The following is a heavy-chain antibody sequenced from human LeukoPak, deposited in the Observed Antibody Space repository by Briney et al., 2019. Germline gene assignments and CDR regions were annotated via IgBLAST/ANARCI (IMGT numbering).Heavy chain of an antibody. CDR3: ARYSSGWYYFDY. D-gene: IGHD6-19*01. CDR2: ISSSSSYT. CDR1: GFTFSDYY. V-gene: IGHV3-11*06. J-gene: IGHJ4*02. Sequence: GGSLRLSCAASGFTFSDYYMSWIRQAPGKGLEWVSYISSSSSYTNYADSVKGRFTISRDNAKNSLYLQMNSLRAEDTAVYYCARYSSGWYYFDYWSQGTLVTVSS.